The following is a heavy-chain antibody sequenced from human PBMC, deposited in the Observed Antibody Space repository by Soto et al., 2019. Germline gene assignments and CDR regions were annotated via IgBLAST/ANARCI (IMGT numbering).Heavy chain of an antibody. CDR2: IYYSGST. V-gene: IGHV4-59*01. D-gene: IGHD2-2*01. J-gene: IGHJ5*02. CDR1: GGSISSYY. Sequence: SETLSLTCTVSGGSISSYYWSWIRQHPGKGLEWIGYIYYSGSTNYNPSLKSRVTISVDTSKNQFSLRLSSVTAADTAVYYCARGRYCSSTSCPQYNWFDPWGQGTLVTVSS. CDR3: ARGRYCSSTSCPQYNWFDP.